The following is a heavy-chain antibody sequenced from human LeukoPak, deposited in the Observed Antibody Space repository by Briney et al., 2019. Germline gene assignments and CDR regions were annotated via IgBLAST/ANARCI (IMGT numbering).Heavy chain of an antibody. D-gene: IGHD2-2*03. CDR1: GFTFRNYA. CDR3: AKIGFSRSAWHFDY. CDR2: VSGGNENT. V-gene: IGHV3-23*01. J-gene: IGHJ4*02. Sequence: GGSLRLSCVASGFTFRNYAMNWVRQAPGKGPEWVSAVSGGNENTYYADSVKGRFTISRDNSKNTLYLQMNSLRAEDTAVYYCAKIGFSRSAWHFDYWGQGTLVTVSS.